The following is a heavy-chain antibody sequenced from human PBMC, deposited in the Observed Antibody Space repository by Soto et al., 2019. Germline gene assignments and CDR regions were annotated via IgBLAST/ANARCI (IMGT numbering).Heavy chain of an antibody. D-gene: IGHD6-19*01. CDR3: ARGRPGWYHYWYFDL. Sequence: QVQLQESGPGLVKPSGTLSLTCAVSGGSISSSNWWSWVRQPPGKGLEWIGEIYHSGSTNYNPSLQPRVTISVDKSKNQFSLQLSSVPSADTAVYYCARGRPGWYHYWYFDLWGRGTLVTVSS. CDR2: IYHSGST. V-gene: IGHV4-4*02. J-gene: IGHJ2*01. CDR1: GGSISSSNW.